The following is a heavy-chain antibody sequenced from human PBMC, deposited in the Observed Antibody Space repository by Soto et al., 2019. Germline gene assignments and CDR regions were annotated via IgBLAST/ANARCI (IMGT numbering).Heavy chain of an antibody. V-gene: IGHV3-49*03. CDR3: TKRISYYYYMDV. J-gene: IGHJ6*03. CDR1: GFTFGDYT. Sequence: GGSLRLSCTASGFTFGDYTMSWFRQAPGKGLEWVGFIRSKAYGGTKEYAASVKGRFTISRDDSKSIAYLQMNSLKTEDTAVYYCTKRISYYYYMDVWGKGTTVTVSS. CDR2: IRSKAYGGTK.